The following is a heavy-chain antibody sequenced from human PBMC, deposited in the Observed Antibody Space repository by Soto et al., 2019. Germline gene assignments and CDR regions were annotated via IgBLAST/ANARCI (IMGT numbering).Heavy chain of an antibody. J-gene: IGHJ4*02. V-gene: IGHV3-66*01. CDR1: GFTVSSNY. D-gene: IGHD6-13*01. CDR2: IYSGGTT. CDR3: ARDGISQAAAGSLDCCPIDS. Sequence: EVQLVESGGGLVQPGGSLSLSCAASGFTVSSNYMIWVRQAPGKGLERVSIIYSGGTTYYADSVKGRFTISRDNSKNTLYLQMNSLRAEDTAVYYCARDGISQAAAGSLDCCPIDSWGQGTLVTVSS.